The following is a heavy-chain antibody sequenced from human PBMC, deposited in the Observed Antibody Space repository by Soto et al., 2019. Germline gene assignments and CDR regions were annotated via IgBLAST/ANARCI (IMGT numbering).Heavy chain of an antibody. D-gene: IGHD2-15*01. J-gene: IGHJ4*02. CDR3: ASEFSSGGSCYARIIDY. CDR1: GFNFNDYA. Sequence: GGSLRLSCAASGFNFNDYAMHWVRQSPGKGLEWVAFISSGSDYLYYADSVKGRFTVSRDNAKSSLYLQMNSLTDDDTALYYCASEFSSGGSCYARIIDYWGRGSLVTVS. CDR2: ISSGSDYL. V-gene: IGHV3-21*04.